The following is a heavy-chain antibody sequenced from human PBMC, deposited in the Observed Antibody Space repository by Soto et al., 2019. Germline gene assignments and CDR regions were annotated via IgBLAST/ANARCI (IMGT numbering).Heavy chain of an antibody. CDR3: ARNSEHFDY. V-gene: IGHV3-11*01. CDR2: ISSSGRTI. J-gene: IGHJ4*02. CDR1: GFTLSDFY. D-gene: IGHD1-26*01. Sequence: PGGSLRLSCAASGFTLSDFYMSWIRQAPGKGLEWVSYISSSGRTIFYADSVRGRFTISRDNAENSLYLQMNSLRAEDTALYYCARNSEHFDYWGQGTLVTVS.